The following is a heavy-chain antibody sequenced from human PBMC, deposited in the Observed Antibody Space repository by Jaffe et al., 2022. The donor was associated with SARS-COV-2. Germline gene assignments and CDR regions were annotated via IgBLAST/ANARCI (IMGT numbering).Heavy chain of an antibody. CDR1: GYTFTSYG. D-gene: IGHD2-15*01. CDR3: ARDSTGYCSGGSCYPLFDY. CDR2: ISAYNGNT. J-gene: IGHJ4*02. Sequence: QVQLVQSGAEVKKPGASVKVSCKASGYTFTSYGISWVRQAPGQGLEWMGWISAYNGNTNYAQKLQGRVTMTTDTSTSTAYMELRSLRSDDTAVYYCARDSTGYCSGGSCYPLFDYWGQGTLVTVSS. V-gene: IGHV1-18*01.